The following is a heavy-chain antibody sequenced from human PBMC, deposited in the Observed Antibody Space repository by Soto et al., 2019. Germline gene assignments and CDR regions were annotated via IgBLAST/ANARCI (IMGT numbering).Heavy chain of an antibody. CDR2: INQSGST. CDR1: SESFSKYY. Sequence: SDTLSLTCAVYSESFSKYYWNWIRQSPGKGLEWIGEINQSGSTNYNPSLKSRVTISIDTSKNQFSLKLNFVTAADSAMYYCARDRWRYCSKGVCYTSGSYYQYGMDFWGQGTTVTGTS. D-gene: IGHD2-8*01. CDR3: ARDRWRYCSKGVCYTSGSYYQYGMDF. J-gene: IGHJ6*02. V-gene: IGHV4-34*01.